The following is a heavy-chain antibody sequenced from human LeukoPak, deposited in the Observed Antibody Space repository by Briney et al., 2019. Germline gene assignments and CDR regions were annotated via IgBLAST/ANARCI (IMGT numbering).Heavy chain of an antibody. CDR2: ISSSSSYI. Sequence: GGSLRLSCAAPGVTFSSYSMNWVRQAPGKGLERVSCISSSSSYIYYADSVKGRFTISRDNAKNSLYLQMNSLRAEETAVYYCASAPRDAFDIWGQGTMVTVSS. CDR1: GVTFSSYS. V-gene: IGHV3-21*01. J-gene: IGHJ3*02. CDR3: ASAPRDAFDI.